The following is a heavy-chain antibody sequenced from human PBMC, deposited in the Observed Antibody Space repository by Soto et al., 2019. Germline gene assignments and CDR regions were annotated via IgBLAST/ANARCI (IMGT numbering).Heavy chain of an antibody. CDR2: IYYSGST. D-gene: IGHD4-17*01. CDR3: ARRRTTVTTFDY. CDR1: GGSISSYY. J-gene: IGHJ4*02. Sequence: SETLSLTCTVSGGSISSYYWGWIRQPPGKGLEWIGSIYYSGSTYYNPSLKSRVTISVDTSKNQFSLKLSSVTAADTAVYYCARRRTTVTTFDYWGQGTLVTVSS. V-gene: IGHV4-39*01.